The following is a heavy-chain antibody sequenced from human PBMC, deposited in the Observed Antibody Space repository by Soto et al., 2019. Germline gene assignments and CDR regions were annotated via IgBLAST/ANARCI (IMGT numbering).Heavy chain of an antibody. J-gene: IGHJ4*02. CDR2: IYYSGST. D-gene: IGHD1-7*01. CDR1: CGSISSYY. CDR3: ARSGIPGNTGYFGY. Sequence: SETLSLTCTVSCGSISSYYWSWIRQPPGKGLEWIGYIYYSGSTNYNPSLKSRVTISVDTSKNQISLKLSSVTAADTAVYYCARSGIPGNTGYFGYWGQGTLVTAS. V-gene: IGHV4-59*01.